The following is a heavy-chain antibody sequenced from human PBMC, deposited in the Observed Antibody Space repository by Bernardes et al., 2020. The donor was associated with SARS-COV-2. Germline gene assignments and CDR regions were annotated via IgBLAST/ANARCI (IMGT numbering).Heavy chain of an antibody. V-gene: IGHV1-24*01. J-gene: IGHJ3*01. CDR3: TILDLPMSEGGGLVDV. Sequence: ASVKVSCMFFGSMLSELSIHWVRQAPGKGLEWMGGFDPEDGETSYAQKFQGRIAMPEDTSTNTAYLELSSLTSDDTAVYYCTILDLPMSEGGGLVDVWGQGTMVTVSS. D-gene: IGHD2-15*01. CDR2: FDPEDGET. CDR1: GSMLSELS.